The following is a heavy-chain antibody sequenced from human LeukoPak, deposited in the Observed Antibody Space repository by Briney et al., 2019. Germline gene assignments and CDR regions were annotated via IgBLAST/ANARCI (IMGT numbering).Heavy chain of an antibody. D-gene: IGHD5-12*01. V-gene: IGHV3-30*04. CDR1: GFTFSSYA. CDR2: ISYDGSNK. CDR3: AINGGGDSGYGNFDY. Sequence: GGSLRLSCAASGFTFSSYAMHWVRQAPGKGLEWVAVISYDGSNKYYADSVKGRFTISGDNSKNTLYLQMNSLRAEDTAFYYCAINGGGDSGYGNFDYWGQGTLVTVSS. J-gene: IGHJ4*02.